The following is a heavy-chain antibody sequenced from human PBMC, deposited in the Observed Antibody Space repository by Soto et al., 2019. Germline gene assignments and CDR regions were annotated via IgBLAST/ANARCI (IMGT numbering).Heavy chain of an antibody. J-gene: IGHJ5*02. Sequence: QVHLVQAGVEVKTPGASVKVSCQASGYTFFTYDISWVRQAPGQGLEWMGWISTYSGYTKYAQKFQGRLTMTTDTSTTTAYLELRSLRSDDTAVYYCARHHGPTTSENWFDPWGQGTLVTVSS. V-gene: IGHV1-18*01. CDR3: ARHHGPTTSENWFDP. CDR2: ISTYSGYT. CDR1: GYTFFTYD. D-gene: IGHD5-12*01.